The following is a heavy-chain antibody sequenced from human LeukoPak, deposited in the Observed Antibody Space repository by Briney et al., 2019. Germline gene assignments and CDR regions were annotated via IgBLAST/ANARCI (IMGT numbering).Heavy chain of an antibody. CDR1: GFTFSSHW. CDR2: VNSEGSST. D-gene: IGHD6-19*01. CDR3: VSTVDYWYFDL. Sequence: GGSLRLSCAASGFTFSSHWMHWVRQPPGKGLMWVSRVNSEGSSTTYADSVKGRFTISRDNAKNTLYLQINSLRAEDTAVYYCVSTVDYWYFDLWGRGTLVTASS. V-gene: IGHV3-74*01. J-gene: IGHJ2*01.